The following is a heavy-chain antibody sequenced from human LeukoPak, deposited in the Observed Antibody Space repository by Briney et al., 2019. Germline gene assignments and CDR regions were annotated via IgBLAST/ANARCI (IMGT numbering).Heavy chain of an antibody. J-gene: IGHJ3*02. CDR2: IYPGDSDT. Sequence: GESLKISCKGSGYTFASYWIGWVRQVPGKGLEGMGIIYPGDSDTRYSPSFQGQVTISADKSISTAYLQWSSLKASDTAMYYCARPSSDYYAVDAFDIWGQGTMVTVSS. CDR3: ARPSSDYYAVDAFDI. D-gene: IGHD3-10*01. CDR1: GYTFASYW. V-gene: IGHV5-51*01.